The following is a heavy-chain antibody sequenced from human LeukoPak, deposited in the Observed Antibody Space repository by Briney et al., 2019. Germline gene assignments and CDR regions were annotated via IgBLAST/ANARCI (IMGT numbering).Heavy chain of an antibody. D-gene: IGHD1-1*01. CDR1: GFTFSSYA. CDR2: ISGSGGST. V-gene: IGHV3-23*01. CDR3: AKDGKKYGSTWDFDH. Sequence: GGSLRLSCGASGFTFSSYAMIWVRQAPGKGLEWVSLISGSGGSTSYADSVKGRFTISRDNSKNTLYLQMNSLRAGDTAVYYCAKDGKKYGSTWDFDHWGQGTLVTVSS. J-gene: IGHJ4*02.